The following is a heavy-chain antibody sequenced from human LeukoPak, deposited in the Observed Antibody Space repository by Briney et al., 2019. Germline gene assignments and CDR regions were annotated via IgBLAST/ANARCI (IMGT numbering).Heavy chain of an antibody. Sequence: SETLSLTCTLYGASLYDYYWTRIRQSPGKGLEWIGEINDSGTTKYSPSLGSRVTISLDTSKNQFSLKLTSVAAADTGVYYCVREDWYFDIWGRGTLVTVSS. CDR3: VREDWYFDI. CDR2: INDSGTT. J-gene: IGHJ2*01. CDR1: GASLYDYY. V-gene: IGHV4-34*01.